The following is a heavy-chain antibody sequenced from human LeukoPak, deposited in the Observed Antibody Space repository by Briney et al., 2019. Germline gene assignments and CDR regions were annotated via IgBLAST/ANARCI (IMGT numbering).Heavy chain of an antibody. J-gene: IGHJ4*02. V-gene: IGHV3-74*01. D-gene: IGHD5-18*01. CDR1: GFPFSNHW. CDR2: INRGGSRT. CDR3: ARGGSDTAMAHDY. Sequence: QPGGSLRLSCAASGFPFSNHWMHWVRQAPGKGLMWVSRINRGGSRTDYADSVKGRFTISRDDAKNTLYLQLNSLRAEDTAVYFCARGGSDTAMAHDYWGQGTLVTVSS.